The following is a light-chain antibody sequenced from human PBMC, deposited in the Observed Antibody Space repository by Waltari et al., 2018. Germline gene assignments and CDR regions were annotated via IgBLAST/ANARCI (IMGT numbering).Light chain of an antibody. V-gene: IGLV2-14*03. J-gene: IGLJ1*01. CDR1: SSAVGGDHY. CDR3: SSYTSSSTFV. Sequence: QSALTQPASVSGSPGQSISIPCTGTSSAVGGDHYVSWYQQHPGKAPKLMIYDVSQRPLGISNRFSGSKSGNTASLTISGLQAEDEADYYCSSYTSSSTFVFGIGTKVTVL. CDR2: DVS.